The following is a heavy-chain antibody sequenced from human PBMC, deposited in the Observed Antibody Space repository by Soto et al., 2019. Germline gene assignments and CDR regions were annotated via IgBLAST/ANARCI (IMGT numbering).Heavy chain of an antibody. D-gene: IGHD6-13*01. CDR1: GFTFSSYW. J-gene: IGHJ4*02. CDR3: ARGQIIAAAGRKFPFDY. V-gene: IGHV3-7*01. CDR2: IKQDGSEK. Sequence: GGSLRLSCAASGFTFSSYWMSWVRQAPGKGLEWVTNIKQDGSEKYYVDSVKGRFTISRDNAKNSLYLQMNSLRAEDTAVYYCARGQIIAAAGRKFPFDYWGQGTLVTVSS.